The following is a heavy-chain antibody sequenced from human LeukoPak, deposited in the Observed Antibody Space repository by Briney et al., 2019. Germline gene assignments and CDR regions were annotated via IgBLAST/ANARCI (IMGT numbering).Heavy chain of an antibody. Sequence: GGSLRLSCAASGFTFSSYSMNWVRQAPGKGLEWVTYISSSSSTTYYADSVKSRSTISRDNAKNSVFLQMNILRDEDTAVYYCARDYGDYGEYFDYWGQGTLVTVSS. D-gene: IGHD4-17*01. V-gene: IGHV3-48*02. CDR1: GFTFSSYS. J-gene: IGHJ4*02. CDR3: ARDYGDYGEYFDY. CDR2: ISSSSSTT.